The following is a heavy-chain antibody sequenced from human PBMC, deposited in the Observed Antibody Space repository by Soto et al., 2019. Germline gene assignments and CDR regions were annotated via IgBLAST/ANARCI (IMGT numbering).Heavy chain of an antibody. V-gene: IGHV1-18*01. Sequence: QVQLVQSGAEVKKPGASVKVSCKASGYTFTSYGISWVRQAPGQGLEWMGWISAYNGNTNYAQKLQGRVTMTTDTSTSTASMELRSLRSDDTAVYYCARVPPHDPPYYYYGMDVWGQGTTVTVSS. CDR3: ARVPPHDPPYYYYGMDV. CDR1: GYTFTSYG. CDR2: ISAYNGNT. J-gene: IGHJ6*02.